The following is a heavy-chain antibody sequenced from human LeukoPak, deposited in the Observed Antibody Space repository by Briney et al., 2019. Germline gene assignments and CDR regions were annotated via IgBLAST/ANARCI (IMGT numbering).Heavy chain of an antibody. CDR2: ISGSGGST. D-gene: IGHD2-21*02. CDR3: AKAAYCGGDCYSVFDY. CDR1: GFTFSSYA. V-gene: IGHV3-23*01. Sequence: GGSLRLSCAASGFTFSSYAMSWVRHAPGKGLEWVSAISGSGGSTYYADSVKGRFTISRDNSKNTLYLQMNSLRAEDTAVYYCAKAAYCGGDCYSVFDYWGQGPRSPSPQ. J-gene: IGHJ4*02.